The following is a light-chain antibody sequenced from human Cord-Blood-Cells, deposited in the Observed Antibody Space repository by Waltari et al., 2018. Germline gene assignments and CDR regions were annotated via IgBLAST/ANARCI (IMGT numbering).Light chain of an antibody. V-gene: IGLV2-8*01. CDR2: EVS. CDR3: SSYAGSNNFEV. J-gene: IGLJ1*01. CDR1: SRDVGGYNY. Sequence: QSALTQPPSASGSPGQSVTISCPGTSRDVGGYNYVSWYQQHPGKAPKLMIYEVSKRPSGVPDRFSGSKSGNTASLTVSGLQAEDEADYYCSSYAGSNNFEVFGTGTKVTVL.